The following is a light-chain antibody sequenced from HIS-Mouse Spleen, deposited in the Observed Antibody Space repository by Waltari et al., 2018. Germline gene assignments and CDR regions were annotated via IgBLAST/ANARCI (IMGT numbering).Light chain of an antibody. CDR1: SSNIGSNY. CDR2: RNN. Sequence: QSVLTQPPSASGTPGQRVTISCSGSSSNIGSNYVYWYQQLPGTAPKPLIYRNNQRPSGVPDRLAGSKSGTSASLAISGLRSEDEADYYCAAWDDSLSGPVFGGGTKLTVL. J-gene: IGLJ3*02. CDR3: AAWDDSLSGPV. V-gene: IGLV1-47*01.